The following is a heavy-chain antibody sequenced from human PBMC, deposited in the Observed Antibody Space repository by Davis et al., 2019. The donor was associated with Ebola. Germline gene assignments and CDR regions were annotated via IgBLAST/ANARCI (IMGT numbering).Heavy chain of an antibody. Sequence: AASVTVSCKASGYTFTSYGISWVRQAPGQGLEGMGWISAYNGNTNYAQKFQGRVTITRDTSASTAYMELSSLRSEDTAVYYCARDTIFSSGWSLWGQGTLVTVFS. V-gene: IGHV1-18*01. J-gene: IGHJ4*02. CDR1: GYTFTSYG. CDR3: ARDTIFSSGWSL. CDR2: ISAYNGNT. D-gene: IGHD6-19*01.